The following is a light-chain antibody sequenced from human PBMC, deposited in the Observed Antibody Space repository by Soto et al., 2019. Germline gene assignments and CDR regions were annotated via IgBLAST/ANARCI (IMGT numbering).Light chain of an antibody. J-gene: IGLJ1*01. CDR2: DVS. Sequence: QSALTQPRSVSGSPGQSVTISCTGTSNDVGDYNYVSWYQQHPGKAPKLMIYDVSKRPSGVPDRFSGSKSGNTASLTISGLQAEDEADYYCCSYAGRFYVFGTGTKLTVL. CDR1: SNDVGDYNY. V-gene: IGLV2-11*01. CDR3: CSYAGRFYV.